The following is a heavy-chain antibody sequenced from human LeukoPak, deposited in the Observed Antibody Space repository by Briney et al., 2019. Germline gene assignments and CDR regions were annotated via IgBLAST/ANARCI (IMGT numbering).Heavy chain of an antibody. CDR2: IYTSGST. CDR1: GGSISSGSYY. CDR3: AGGGTGYSSSWYTSLDY. V-gene: IGHV4-61*02. Sequence: SQTLSLTCTVSGGSISSGSYYWSWIRQPAGKGLEWIGRIYTSGSTNYNPSLKSRVTISVDTSKNQFSLKLSSVTAADTAVYYCAGGGTGYSSSWYTSLDYWGQGTLVTVSS. D-gene: IGHD6-13*01. J-gene: IGHJ4*02.